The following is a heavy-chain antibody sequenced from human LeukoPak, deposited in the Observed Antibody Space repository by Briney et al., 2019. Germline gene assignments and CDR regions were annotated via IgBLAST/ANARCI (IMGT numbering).Heavy chain of an antibody. D-gene: IGHD5-12*01. J-gene: IGHJ4*02. V-gene: IGHV1-69*05. CDR3: ARGLVPYSGYDDY. Sequence: GASVKVSCKASGGTFNNYSITWVRQAPGRGLEWMGGIIPIFGTANYAQEFQGRVTITTDESTSTAYMELTSLRSEDTAVYYCARGLVPYSGYDDYWGQGTLVTVSS. CDR1: GGTFNNYS. CDR2: IIPIFGTA.